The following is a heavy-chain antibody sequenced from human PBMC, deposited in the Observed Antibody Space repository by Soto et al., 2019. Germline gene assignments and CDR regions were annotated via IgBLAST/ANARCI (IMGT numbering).Heavy chain of an antibody. CDR1: GGSISSSSYY. CDR3: ASLGYCISTSRQRAEYYYYAMDV. J-gene: IGHJ6*02. D-gene: IGHD2-2*01. CDR2: IYYSGST. Sequence: PSETLSLTCTVSGGSISSSSYYWGWIRQPPGKGLEWIGSIYYSGSTYYNPSLKSRVTISVDTSKNQFSLKLSSVTAADTAVYYCASLGYCISTSRQRAEYYYYAMDVWGQGTTVTVS. V-gene: IGHV4-39*01.